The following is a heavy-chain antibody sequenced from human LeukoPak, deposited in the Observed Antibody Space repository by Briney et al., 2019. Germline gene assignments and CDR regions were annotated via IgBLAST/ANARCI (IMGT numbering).Heavy chain of an antibody. CDR1: GGSFSGYY. CDR3: ARHPRWLQSKGGFDY. Sequence: SETLSLTCAVYGGSFSGYYWSWIRQPPGKGLEWIGEINHSGSTNYNPSLKSRVTISVDTSKNQFSLKLSSVTAADTAVYYCARHPRWLQSKGGFDYWGQGTLVTVSS. J-gene: IGHJ4*02. V-gene: IGHV4-34*01. CDR2: INHSGST. D-gene: IGHD5-24*01.